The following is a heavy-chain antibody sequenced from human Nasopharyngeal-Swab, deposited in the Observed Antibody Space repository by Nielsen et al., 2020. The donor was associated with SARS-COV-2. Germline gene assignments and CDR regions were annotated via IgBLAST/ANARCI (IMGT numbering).Heavy chain of an antibody. Sequence: WIRQPPGKGLEWVSSISSSSSYIYYADSAKGRFTISRDNAKNSLYLQMNSLRAEDTAVYYCARDRQQLVLGYYYHYMDVWGKGTTVTVSS. J-gene: IGHJ6*03. CDR3: ARDRQQLVLGYYYHYMDV. D-gene: IGHD6-13*01. V-gene: IGHV3-21*01. CDR2: ISSSSSYI.